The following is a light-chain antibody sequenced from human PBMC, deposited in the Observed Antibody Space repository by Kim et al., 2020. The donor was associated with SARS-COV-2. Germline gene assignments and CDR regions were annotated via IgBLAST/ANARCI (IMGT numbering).Light chain of an antibody. V-gene: IGKV3-20*01. CDR2: GAS. J-gene: IGKJ1*01. CDR3: QRYGSALTWT. Sequence: EIVLTQYPDTLSLSPGERATLSCRASQFVSNNYLAWYQQKPGQAPRLLIYGASSRATGIPDRFSGSGSGTDFTLTISRLEPEDFAVFYCQRYGSALTWTFGQGTKVDIK. CDR1: QFVSNNY.